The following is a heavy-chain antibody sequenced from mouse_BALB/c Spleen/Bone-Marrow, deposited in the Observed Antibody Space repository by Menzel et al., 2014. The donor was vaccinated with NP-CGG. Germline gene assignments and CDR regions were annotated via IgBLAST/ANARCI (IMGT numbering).Heavy chain of an antibody. Sequence: QVQLQQSGAELMKPGASVKISCKATGYTFSSYWIEWVKQRPVHGLEWIGEILPGRGSTNYNEKFKGKATFTSDTSSNAAYMQLSSLTSEDSAVYYCARWDTTAMDYWGQGASVTISS. CDR2: ILPGRGST. D-gene: IGHD1-1*01. CDR3: ARWDTTAMDY. J-gene: IGHJ4*01. CDR1: GYTFSSYW. V-gene: IGHV1-9*01.